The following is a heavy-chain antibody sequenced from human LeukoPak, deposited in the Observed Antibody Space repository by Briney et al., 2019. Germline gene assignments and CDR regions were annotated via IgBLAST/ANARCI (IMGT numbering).Heavy chain of an antibody. V-gene: IGHV3-33*01. Sequence: AGGSLRLSCVASGYPFSQHGIPWVRQAPGRGLEWVAVIWPDGNKKEYADSVRGRFIVSKDNSENTLSLQMNSLRAEDTAVYYCVVVLVPAAVWQFDVWGRGTLVTVSS. D-gene: IGHD2-2*01. CDR1: GYPFSQHG. CDR3: VVVLVPAAVWQFDV. J-gene: IGHJ2*01. CDR2: IWPDGNKK.